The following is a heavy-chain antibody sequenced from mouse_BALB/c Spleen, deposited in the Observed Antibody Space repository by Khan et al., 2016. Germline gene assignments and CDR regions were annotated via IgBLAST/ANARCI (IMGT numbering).Heavy chain of an antibody. CDR1: GYTFSNYR. J-gene: IGHJ4*01. CDR2: ILLGSDRT. D-gene: IGHD1-1*02. CDR3: ARAWSSMDY. V-gene: IGHV1-9*01. Sequence: QVQLQQSGAELMKPGASVKISCKATGYTFSNYRIEWVKQRPGHGLEWIGEILLGSDRTKYNEKFKGKATFTADTSSNTANMQLTSLTSEDTAVGCGARAWSSMDYWGQGTSVTVSS.